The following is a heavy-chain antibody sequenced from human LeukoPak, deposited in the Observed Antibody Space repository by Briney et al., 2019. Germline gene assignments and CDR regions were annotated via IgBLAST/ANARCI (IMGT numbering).Heavy chain of an antibody. D-gene: IGHD3-10*01. CDR2: INSGSSAI. V-gene: IGHV3-21*05. Sequence: GGSLRLSCAASGFIFSTYSMNWVRQAPGKGLEWVSYINSGSSAIYYADSVKGRFTISRDNAKNSLYLQMNSLRAEDTAVYYCARDGYYGIDDAFDIWGQGTMVTVSS. CDR3: ARDGYYGIDDAFDI. J-gene: IGHJ3*02. CDR1: GFIFSTYS.